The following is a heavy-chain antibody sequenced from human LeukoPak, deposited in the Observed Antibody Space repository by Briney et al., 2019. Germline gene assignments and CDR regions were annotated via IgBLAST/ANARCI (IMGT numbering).Heavy chain of an antibody. Sequence: PGGSLRLSCAASGFTFSSYGMPWVRQAPGKGLEWVAVISYDGSNKYYADSVKGRFTISRDNSKNTLYLQMNSLRAEDTAIYYCAGPVGFDYWGQGTLVTVSS. CDR3: AGPVGFDY. CDR1: GFTFSSYG. CDR2: ISYDGSNK. V-gene: IGHV3-30*03. D-gene: IGHD1-26*01. J-gene: IGHJ4*02.